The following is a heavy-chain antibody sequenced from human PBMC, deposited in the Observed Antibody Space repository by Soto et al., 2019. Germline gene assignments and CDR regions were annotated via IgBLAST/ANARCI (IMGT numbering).Heavy chain of an antibody. D-gene: IGHD3-10*01. V-gene: IGHV1-69*02. CDR3: AKGSRPAGIRGAFDI. CDR1: GGTFSSYT. J-gene: IGHJ3*02. CDR2: IIPILGIA. Sequence: SVKVSCKASGGTFSSYTMSWVRQAPGQGLEWMGRIIPILGIANYAQKFQGRVTITADKSTSTAYMELSSLRSEDTALYYCAKGSRPAGIRGAFDIWGQGTMVTVSS.